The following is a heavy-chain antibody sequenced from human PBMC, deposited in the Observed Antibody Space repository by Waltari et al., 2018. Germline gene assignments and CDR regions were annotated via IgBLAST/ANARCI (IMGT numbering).Heavy chain of an antibody. CDR3: ARVTAAAGIDY. CDR1: GASISSYY. D-gene: IGHD6-13*01. Sequence: QVQLQESGPGLLKPSETLSLTCTGSGASISSYYWSWIRQPQGKELEWIGYIYYSGGNNYNPSLKSRVTISVDTSKNQFSMKLSSVTAADTAVYYCARVTAAAGIDYWGQGTLVTVSS. V-gene: IGHV4-59*01. CDR2: IYYSGGN. J-gene: IGHJ4*02.